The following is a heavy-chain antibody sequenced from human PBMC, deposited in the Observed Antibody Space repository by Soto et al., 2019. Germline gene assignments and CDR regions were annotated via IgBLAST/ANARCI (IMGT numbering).Heavy chain of an antibody. J-gene: IGHJ3*02. CDR1: GGSISSYY. CDR3: ARDQRPGYCSGGSCYAAFDI. V-gene: IGHV4-59*01. D-gene: IGHD2-15*01. Sequence: SETLSLTCTVSGGSISSYYWSWIRQPPGKGLEWIGYIYYSGSTNYNPSLKSRGTISVDTSKNQFSLKLSSVTAADTAVYYCARDQRPGYCSGGSCYAAFDIWGQGTMVTVSS. CDR2: IYYSGST.